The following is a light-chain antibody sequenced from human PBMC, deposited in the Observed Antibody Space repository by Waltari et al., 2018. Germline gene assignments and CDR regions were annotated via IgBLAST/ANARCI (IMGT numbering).Light chain of an antibody. CDR2: DGS. Sequence: ELVLTQSPATLYLSPGQRATLSCRASQSVGNFLAWYRQKPGQPPRLVIYDGSHRATGTPARFSGSGSGTDFTLTISTLQPEDFAFYFCQQRGNWAPLTFGGGTEVVSK. J-gene: IGKJ4*01. V-gene: IGKV3-11*01. CDR1: QSVGNF. CDR3: QQRGNWAPLT.